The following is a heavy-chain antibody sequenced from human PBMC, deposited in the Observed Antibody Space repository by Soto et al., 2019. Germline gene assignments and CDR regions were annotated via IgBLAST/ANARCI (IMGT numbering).Heavy chain of an antibody. D-gene: IGHD5-18*01. J-gene: IGHJ4*02. CDR3: ATDKGDSYGYGNY. CDR1: GFTFTNSA. V-gene: IGHV1-58*01. CDR2: IVVGSGNT. Sequence: SVKVSCKASGFTFTNSAVQWVRQARGQRLEWIGWIVVGSGNTNYAQKFQERVTITRDMSTTTAYMELSSLRSEDTAVYYCATDKGDSYGYGNYWGQGTLVTV.